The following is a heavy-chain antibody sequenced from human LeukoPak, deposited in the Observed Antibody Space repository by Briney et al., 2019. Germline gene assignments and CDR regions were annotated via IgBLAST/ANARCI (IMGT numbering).Heavy chain of an antibody. CDR1: GKTLSDLS. D-gene: IGHD5-18*01. J-gene: IGHJ4*02. V-gene: IGHV1-24*01. CDR3: VTGFTTMAVDYFDY. CDR2: SDPEDGER. Sequence: ASVKVSCKVSGKTLSDLSIHWLRQPPGKVLEWLGGSDPEDGERIYAQIFQGRVTMTEDTSIDTAYMELSSLRSEDTAVYYCVTGFTTMAVDYFDYWGQGTLVTVSP.